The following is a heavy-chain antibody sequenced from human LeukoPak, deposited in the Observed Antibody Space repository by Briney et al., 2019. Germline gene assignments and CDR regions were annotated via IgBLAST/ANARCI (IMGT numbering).Heavy chain of an antibody. Sequence: PSGTLSLTCAVSGGSISSSNWWSWVRQPPGKGLEWIGEIYHSGSTNYNPSLKSRVTISVDKSKNQFSLKLSSVTAADTAVYYCATLSYGDLPGAYFDYWGQGTLVTVSS. V-gene: IGHV4-4*02. J-gene: IGHJ4*02. CDR3: ATLSYGDLPGAYFDY. D-gene: IGHD4-17*01. CDR2: IYHSGST. CDR1: GGSISSSNW.